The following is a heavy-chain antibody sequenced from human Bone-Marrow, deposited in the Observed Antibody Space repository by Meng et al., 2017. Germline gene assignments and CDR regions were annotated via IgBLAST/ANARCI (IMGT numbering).Heavy chain of an antibody. D-gene: IGHD6-19*01. CDR2: ISSSGSTI. CDR1: GFTFSSYE. V-gene: IGHV3-48*03. Sequence: GGSLRLSCAASGFTFSSYEMNWVRQAPGKGLEWVSYISSSGSTIYYADSVKGRFTISRDNAKNSLYLQMNSLRAEDTALYYCARDYSSGGLDHFDYWGQGTLVTVSS. CDR3: ARDYSSGGLDHFDY. J-gene: IGHJ4*02.